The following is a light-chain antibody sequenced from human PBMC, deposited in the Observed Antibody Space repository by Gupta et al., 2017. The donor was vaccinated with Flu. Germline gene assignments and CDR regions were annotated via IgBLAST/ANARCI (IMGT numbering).Light chain of an antibody. V-gene: IGLV2-8*01. CDR3: SSFGGNNPYLV. Sequence: PSASGSPGQSITISCTGTSSDIGGYDYVSWYQQHPGKAPKLIIFEVTKRPSGVPDRFSGSKSGNTASLTVSRLQAEDEAEYYCSSFGGNNPYLVFGGGTKLTVL. CDR1: SSDIGGYDY. CDR2: EVT. J-gene: IGLJ2*01.